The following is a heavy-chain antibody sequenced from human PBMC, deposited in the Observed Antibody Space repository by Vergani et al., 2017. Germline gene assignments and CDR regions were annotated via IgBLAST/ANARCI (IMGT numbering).Heavy chain of an antibody. D-gene: IGHD3-22*01. V-gene: IGHV3-48*01. Sequence: EVQLVESGGGLVQPGGSLRLSCAASGFTFSSYSMNWVRQAPGKGLEWVSYISSSSSTIYYADSVKGRFTISRDNAKNSLYLQMNSLRAEDTAVYYCARDSPLDNYYNSMGHPPGGYWGQGTLVTVSS. CDR1: GFTFSSYS. CDR3: ARDSPLDNYYNSMGHPPGGY. J-gene: IGHJ4*02. CDR2: ISSSSSTI.